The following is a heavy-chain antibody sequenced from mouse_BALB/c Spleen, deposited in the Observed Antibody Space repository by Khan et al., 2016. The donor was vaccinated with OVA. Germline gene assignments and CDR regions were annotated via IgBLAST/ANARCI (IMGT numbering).Heavy chain of an antibody. Sequence: EVHLVESGGGLVQPGGSRKLSCAASGFTFNSYGMHWVRQAPEKGLEWVAYISGDSNTIYYADTVKGRFTISRDNPKNTLFLQMTSLMSEDTAMYYCATSYCYEYYFDYWGPGTTLTVS. CDR2: ISGDSNTI. CDR1: GFTFNSYG. CDR3: ATSYCYEYYFDY. D-gene: IGHD1-1*01. V-gene: IGHV5-17*02. J-gene: IGHJ2*01.